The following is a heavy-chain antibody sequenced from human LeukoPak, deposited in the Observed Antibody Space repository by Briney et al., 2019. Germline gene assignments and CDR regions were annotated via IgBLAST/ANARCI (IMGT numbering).Heavy chain of an antibody. CDR1: GFSISDYW. CDR3: ARAGIDDSSEHYYYYYMDV. D-gene: IGHD3-22*01. J-gene: IGHJ6*03. V-gene: IGHV3-7*01. Sequence: GGSLRLSCAASGFSISDYWINWVRLVPGKGLEWVANINEDGTIQDYVASVRGRFTISRNNAKNSLYLQMNSLGAEDTAVYYCARAGIDDSSEHYYYYYMDVWGKGTTVTVSS. CDR2: INEDGTIQ.